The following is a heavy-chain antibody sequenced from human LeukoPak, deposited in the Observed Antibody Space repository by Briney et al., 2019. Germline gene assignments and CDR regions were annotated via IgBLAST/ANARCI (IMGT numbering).Heavy chain of an antibody. D-gene: IGHD2-21*02. CDR1: GFTFDDYG. CDR2: INWNGAST. Sequence: GGSLRLSCAASGFTFDDYGMSWVRQAPGKGLEWVSGINWNGASTGYADSVKGRFTISRDNAKNSLYLQMNSLRAEDTALYYCARKGATVDAFDIWGQGTMVTVSS. V-gene: IGHV3-20*04. J-gene: IGHJ3*02. CDR3: ARKGATVDAFDI.